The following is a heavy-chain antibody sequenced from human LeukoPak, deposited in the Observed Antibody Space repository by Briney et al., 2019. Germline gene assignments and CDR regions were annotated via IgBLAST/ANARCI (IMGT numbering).Heavy chain of an antibody. Sequence: ASVTVSCTASGYTFTGYYMHWVRQAPGQGLEWMGWINPNSGGTNYAQKFQGRVTMTRDTSISTAYMELSRLRSDDTAVYYCARDPGITGTTFIALGFGYWGQGTLVTVSS. V-gene: IGHV1-2*02. CDR3: ARDPGITGTTFIALGFGY. J-gene: IGHJ4*02. CDR1: GYTFTGYY. D-gene: IGHD1-20*01. CDR2: INPNSGGT.